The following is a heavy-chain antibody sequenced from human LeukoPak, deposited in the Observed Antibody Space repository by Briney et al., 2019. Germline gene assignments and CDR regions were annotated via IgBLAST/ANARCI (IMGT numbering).Heavy chain of an antibody. CDR3: ARDGSSWYSHYYGMDV. V-gene: IGHV4-34*01. Sequence: PETLSLTCAVHGGSFSGYYWSWIRQPPGKGLEWIGEINHSGSTNYNPSLKSRDTISVDTSKNQFSLKLSSVTAADTAVYYCARDGSSWYSHYYGMDVWGQGNTVTVSS. CDR1: GGSFSGYY. D-gene: IGHD6-13*01. J-gene: IGHJ6*02. CDR2: INHSGST.